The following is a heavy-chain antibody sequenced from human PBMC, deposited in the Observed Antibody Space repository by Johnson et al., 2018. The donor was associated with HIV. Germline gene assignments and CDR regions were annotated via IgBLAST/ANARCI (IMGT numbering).Heavy chain of an antibody. Sequence: VQLLESGGGVVQPGRSLRLSCAASGFTFSSYWMSWVRQAPGKGLEWVANIKQDGSEKYYVDSVKGRFTISRDNAKNSLYLQMNSLRAEDTAVYYCARGGVRAPAVGGAFDIWGQGTMVTVSS. V-gene: IGHV3-7*05. J-gene: IGHJ3*02. CDR1: GFTFSSYW. CDR3: ARGGVRAPAVGGAFDI. D-gene: IGHD1-26*01. CDR2: IKQDGSEK.